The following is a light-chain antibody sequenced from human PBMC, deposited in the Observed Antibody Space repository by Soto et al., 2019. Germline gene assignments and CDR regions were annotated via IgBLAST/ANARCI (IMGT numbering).Light chain of an antibody. CDR3: QQFNNYPLT. CDR2: DAS. Sequence: AIQLTQSPSSLSATVGDRVTITRRASQGVSSSLAWYQQKPGTAPKLLIYDASDLETGVPSRFSGSGSGTDFTLTISSLQPEDFATYYCQQFNNYPLTFGQGTRLEMK. V-gene: IGKV1D-13*01. CDR1: QGVSSS. J-gene: IGKJ5*01.